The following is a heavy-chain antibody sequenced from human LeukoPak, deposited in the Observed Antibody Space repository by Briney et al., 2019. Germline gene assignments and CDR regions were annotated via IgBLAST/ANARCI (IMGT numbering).Heavy chain of an antibody. CDR2: INPNSGGT. D-gene: IGHD2-2*02. J-gene: IGHJ4*02. CDR3: AREGYCSSTSCYNDY. CDR1: GYTFTGYY. Sequence: ASVKVSCKASGYTFTGYYMHWVRQAPGQGLEWMGWINPNSGGTNYAQKFQGRVTMTRDTSISTAYMELSRLRSDDTAVYYCAREGYCSSTSCYNDYWGQGILVTVSS. V-gene: IGHV1-2*02.